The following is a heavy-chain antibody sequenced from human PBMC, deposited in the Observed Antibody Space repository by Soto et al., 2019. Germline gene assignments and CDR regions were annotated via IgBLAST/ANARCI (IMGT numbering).Heavy chain of an antibody. CDR1: GGTFSSYT. J-gene: IGHJ6*02. V-gene: IGHV1-69*02. D-gene: IGHD3-10*01. Sequence: QVQLVQSGAEVKKPGSSVKVSCKASGGTFSSYTISWVRQAPGQGLEWMGRIIPILGIANYAQKFQGRVTXTADKSTNTAYMELSSLRSEDTAVYYCASLMSSGYYYGMDVWGQGTTVTVSS. CDR2: IIPILGIA. CDR3: ASLMSSGYYYGMDV.